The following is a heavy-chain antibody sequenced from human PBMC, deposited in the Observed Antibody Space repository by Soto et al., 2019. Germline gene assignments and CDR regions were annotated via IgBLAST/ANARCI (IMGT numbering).Heavy chain of an antibody. Sequence: EVQLVESGGGLVQPGESLRLSCAASGFTFSSYWMHWVRQAPGKGLVWVSRINSDGSTRSYADSVKGRFTISRDNATNTLYLQMNNLSAEDTAVYYCARVGTGNWYFDLWGRGTLVTVSS. V-gene: IGHV3-74*01. J-gene: IGHJ2*01. CDR1: GFTFSSYW. CDR2: INSDGSTR. CDR3: ARVGTGNWYFDL. D-gene: IGHD1-1*01.